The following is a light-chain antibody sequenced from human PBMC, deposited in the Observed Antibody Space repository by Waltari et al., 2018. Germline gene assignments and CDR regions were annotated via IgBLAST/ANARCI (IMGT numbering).Light chain of an antibody. CDR1: QNLDNN. CDR2: GAS. Sequence: VLTQSPAALSVLAGERVTLPCKASQNLDNNLAWYQQKPGQSPRLLIYGASTRATGVPARFSGSGSGTEFTLTISSLQSEDCAVFYCQQYNRWPPLTFGGGTKVEIK. J-gene: IGKJ4*01. V-gene: IGKV3-15*01. CDR3: QQYNRWPPLT.